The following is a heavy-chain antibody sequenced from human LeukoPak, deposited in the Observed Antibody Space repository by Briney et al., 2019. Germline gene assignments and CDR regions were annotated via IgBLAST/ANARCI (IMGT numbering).Heavy chain of an antibody. J-gene: IGHJ4*02. CDR1: GFTFNNYA. D-gene: IGHD5-24*01. V-gene: IGHV3-23*01. CDR2: ISGRGDT. Sequence: GGSLRLSCAASGFTFNNYALSWVRQAPGKGLEWVSAISGRGDTYYAGSVKGRFTISRDFSKNTLYLQMNSLRVEDTALYYCAKGPKLGDGFHCDSWGQGTLVTVSS. CDR3: AKGPKLGDGFHCDS.